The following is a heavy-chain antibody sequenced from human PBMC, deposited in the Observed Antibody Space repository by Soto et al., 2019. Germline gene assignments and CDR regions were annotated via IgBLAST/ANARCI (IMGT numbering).Heavy chain of an antibody. Sequence: GGSLRLSCAASGFTFSDYYMSWIRQAPGKGLERVSYISSSGSTIYYADSVKGRFTISRDNAKNSLYLQMNSLRAEDTAVYYCARDRRGGLGITIVRGVYDMDVWGKGTTVTVSS. J-gene: IGHJ6*03. V-gene: IGHV3-11*01. CDR2: ISSSGSTI. CDR3: ARDRRGGLGITIVRGVYDMDV. D-gene: IGHD3-10*01. CDR1: GFTFSDYY.